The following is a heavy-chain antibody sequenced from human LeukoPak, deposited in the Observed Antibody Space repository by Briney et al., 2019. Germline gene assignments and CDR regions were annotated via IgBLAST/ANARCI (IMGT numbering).Heavy chain of an antibody. V-gene: IGHV5-51*01. J-gene: IGHJ3*02. CDR3: ARSRAPGAADAFDI. CDR2: IYLGDSDT. CDR1: GYSFTSYW. Sequence: GDSLKISCKDSGYSFTSYWIGWVRQMPGKGLEWMGIIYLGDSDTRYSPSFQGQVTISADKSINTAYLQWSSLKAPDTAMYYCARSRAPGAADAFDIWGQGTMVTVSS. D-gene: IGHD7-27*01.